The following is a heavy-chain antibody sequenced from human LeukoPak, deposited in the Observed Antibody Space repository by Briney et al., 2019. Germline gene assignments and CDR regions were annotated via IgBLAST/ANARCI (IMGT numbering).Heavy chain of an antibody. D-gene: IGHD2-8*01. J-gene: IGHJ4*02. CDR3: ARGVMVYARVRFDY. V-gene: IGHV4-59*01. Sequence: PSETLSLTCSVSGGSISSYYWSWIRQPPGKGLEWIGYIYYSGSTNYNPSLKSRVTISVDTSKNQFSLKLSSVTAADTAVYYCARGVMVYARVRFDYWGQGILVTVSS. CDR2: IYYSGST. CDR1: GGSISSYY.